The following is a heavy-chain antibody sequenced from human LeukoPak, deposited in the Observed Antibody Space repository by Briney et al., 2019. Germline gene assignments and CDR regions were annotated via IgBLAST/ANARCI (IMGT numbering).Heavy chain of an antibody. CDR3: ARKGAGLDAFDF. V-gene: IGHV3-23*01. CDR2: ISRSGGST. Sequence: GGSLRLSCAASGFTFSNYGMSWVRQAPGKGLEGVSSISRSGGSTHYADSVKGRFVISRDTSKNTLHLQMNSLTAGDTAVYYCARKGAGLDAFDFGGQGKGVPVTS. CDR1: GFTFSNYG. D-gene: IGHD3/OR15-3a*01. J-gene: IGHJ3*01.